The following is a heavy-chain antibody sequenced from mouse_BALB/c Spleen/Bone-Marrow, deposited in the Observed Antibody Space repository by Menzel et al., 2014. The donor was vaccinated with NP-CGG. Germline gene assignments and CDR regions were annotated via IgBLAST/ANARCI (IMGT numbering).Heavy chain of an antibody. Sequence: VQLQQSGAELVKPGASVKLSCTPSGFKFKDSNMHWVKQRPEQGLEWIGRIDPANGNTTYDPNFQGKATITADTSSNTAYLQLSSLTSENTAGDCGVRDYAKTARFASWGQGTLGTVS. CDR1: GFKFKDSN. D-gene: IGHD2-4*01. CDR3: VRDYAKTARFAS. J-gene: IGHJ3*01. V-gene: IGHV14-3*02. CDR2: IDPANGNT.